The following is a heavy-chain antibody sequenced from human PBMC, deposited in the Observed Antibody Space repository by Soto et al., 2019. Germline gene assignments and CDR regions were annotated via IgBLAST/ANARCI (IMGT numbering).Heavy chain of an antibody. CDR1: GFTFSRHG. CDR3: ARDDYYPGNGFGY. J-gene: IGHJ4*02. V-gene: IGHV3-33*01. Sequence: QVQLVESGGGVVQPGTSLRLSCAASGFTFSRHGMHWVRQNPGKGLEWLTVILNDASGHWYADSVKGRFTISRDNFENSLYLKMNGLRLEDTAMYYCARDDYYPGNGFGYWGQGTVVTVSS. CDR2: ILNDASGH. D-gene: IGHD3-22*01.